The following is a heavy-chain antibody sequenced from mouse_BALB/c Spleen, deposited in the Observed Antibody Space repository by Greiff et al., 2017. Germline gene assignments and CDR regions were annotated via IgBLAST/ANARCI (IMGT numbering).Heavy chain of an antibody. CDR1: GYTFTSYW. V-gene: IGHV1-69*02. Sequence: VQLQQPGAELVRPGASVKLSCKASGYTFTSYWINWVKQRPGQGLEWIGNIYPSDSYTNYNQKFKDKATLTVDKSSSTAYMQLSSPTSEDSAVYYCTREGLLPFADWGQGTLVTVSA. CDR2: IYPSDSYT. D-gene: IGHD2-3*01. CDR3: TREGLLPFAD. J-gene: IGHJ3*01.